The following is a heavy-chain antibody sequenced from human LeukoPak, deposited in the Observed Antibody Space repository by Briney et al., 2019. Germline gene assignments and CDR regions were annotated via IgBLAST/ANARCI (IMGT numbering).Heavy chain of an antibody. CDR2: ISSSSRTI. V-gene: IGHV3-48*01. D-gene: IGHD2-2*01. Sequence: GGSLRLSCAASGFTFSSYSMNWVRQAPGKGLEWVSYISSSSRTIYYADSVKGRFTISRDNAKNSLYLQMNSLRAEDTAVYYCARGSNTVVVPATFDIWGQGTMVTVSS. J-gene: IGHJ3*02. CDR1: GFTFSSYS. CDR3: ARGSNTVVVPATFDI.